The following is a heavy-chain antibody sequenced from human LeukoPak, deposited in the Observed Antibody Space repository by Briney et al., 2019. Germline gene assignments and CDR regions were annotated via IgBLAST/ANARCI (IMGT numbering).Heavy chain of an antibody. CDR3: ARGPGGIVVVPAAITGPFDY. D-gene: IGHD2-2*02. CDR2: IIPIFGTA. J-gene: IGHJ4*02. V-gene: IGHV1-69*13. CDR1: GGTFSSYA. Sequence: SVKVSCKASGGTFSSYAISWVRQAPGQGLEWMGGIIPIFGTANYAQKFQGRVTITADESTSAAYMELSSLRSEDTAVYYCARGPGGIVVVPAAITGPFDYWGQGTLVTVSS.